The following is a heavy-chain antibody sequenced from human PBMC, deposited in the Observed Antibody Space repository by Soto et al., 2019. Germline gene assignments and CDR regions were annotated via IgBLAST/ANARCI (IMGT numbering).Heavy chain of an antibody. Sequence: QVQLVQSGAEVKKPGASVKVSCKASGYTFTSYGISWVRQAPGQGLEWMGWISAYNGNTKYAQKLQGRDTMSTNTSPRTAYMERRRMRSEDTAVYYCAREEGVYDSSGYPNGGAFDIWGQGTMVTVSS. CDR3: AREEGVYDSSGYPNGGAFDI. V-gene: IGHV1-18*01. D-gene: IGHD3-22*01. J-gene: IGHJ3*02. CDR2: ISAYNGNT. CDR1: GYTFTSYG.